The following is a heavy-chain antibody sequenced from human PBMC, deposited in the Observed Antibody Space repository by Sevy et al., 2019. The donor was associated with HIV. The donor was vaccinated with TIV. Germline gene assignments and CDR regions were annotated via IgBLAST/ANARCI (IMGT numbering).Heavy chain of an antibody. CDR3: AKDYGAYCGGDCYRWFDP. CDR2: ISGSGGST. Sequence: GGSLRLSCAASGFTFSSYAVSWVRQAPGKGLEWVSAISGSGGSTYYADSVKGRFTISRDNSKNTLYLQMNSLRAEDTAVYYCAKDYGAYCGGDCYRWFDPWGQGTLVTVSS. J-gene: IGHJ5*02. CDR1: GFTFSSYA. D-gene: IGHD2-21*02. V-gene: IGHV3-23*01.